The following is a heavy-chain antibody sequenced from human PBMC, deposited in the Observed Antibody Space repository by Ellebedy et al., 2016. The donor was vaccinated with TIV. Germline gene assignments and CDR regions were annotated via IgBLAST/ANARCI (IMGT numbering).Heavy chain of an antibody. V-gene: IGHV3-11*01. D-gene: IGHD6-13*01. Sequence: GGSLRLSCAASGFIFSDYYMSWIRQAPGKGLEWVSYISNSGHTIYYADSVNGRFTISRDNAENSLYLQMNSLRPEDTAVYYCARDARFIDQQHNWFDPWGQGTLVTVSS. CDR3: ARDARFIDQQHNWFDP. J-gene: IGHJ5*02. CDR2: ISNSGHTI. CDR1: GFIFSDYY.